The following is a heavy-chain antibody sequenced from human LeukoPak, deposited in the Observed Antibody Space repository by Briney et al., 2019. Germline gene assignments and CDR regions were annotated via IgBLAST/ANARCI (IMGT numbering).Heavy chain of an antibody. CDR3: ARGGPGEPFDY. V-gene: IGHV4-59*01. J-gene: IGHJ4*02. CDR1: GGSISSYY. CDR2: IYYSGST. D-gene: IGHD1-14*01. Sequence: SETLSLTCTVSGGSISSYYWSWIRQPPGKGLEWIGYIYYSGSTNYNPSLKSRVTISVDTSKNQFSPKLSSVTAADTAVYYCARGGPGEPFDYWGQGTLVTVSS.